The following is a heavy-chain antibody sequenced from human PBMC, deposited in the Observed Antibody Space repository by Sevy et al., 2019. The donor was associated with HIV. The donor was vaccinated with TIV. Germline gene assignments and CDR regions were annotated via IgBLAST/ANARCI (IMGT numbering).Heavy chain of an antibody. CDR3: AITKDYYDGSGYPFDY. J-gene: IGHJ4*02. CDR1: GYTLTELS. Sequence: ASVKVSCKVSGYTLTELSMHWVRQAPGKGLEWVGTFDPEDGKRIYAQKFKGRLTMTEDTSTETAYMDLNSLRSDDTAVYYWAITKDYYDGSGYPFDYWGQGTQVTVSS. D-gene: IGHD3-22*01. V-gene: IGHV1-24*01. CDR2: FDPEDGKR.